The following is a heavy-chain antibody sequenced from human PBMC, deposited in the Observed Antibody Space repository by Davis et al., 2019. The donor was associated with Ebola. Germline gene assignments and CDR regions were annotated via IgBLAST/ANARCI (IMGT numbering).Heavy chain of an antibody. J-gene: IGHJ4*02. CDR1: GASIRTYY. Sequence: MPSETLSLTCSVSGASIRTYYWTWIRQSPGKGLEWIGHVYHRGDTNYNPSLQGRLTISIDTSKRQFSMNLTSVTTADTAIYYCARARQATMTSFYFDSWGQGALVIVSS. D-gene: IGHD4-17*01. CDR3: ARARQATMTSFYFDS. CDR2: VYHRGDT. V-gene: IGHV4-59*01.